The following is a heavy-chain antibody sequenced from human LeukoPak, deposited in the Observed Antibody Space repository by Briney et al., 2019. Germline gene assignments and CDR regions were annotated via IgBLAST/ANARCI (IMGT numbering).Heavy chain of an antibody. CDR3: ARDCPVAVWTFDY. CDR2: IKQDGSEI. V-gene: IGHV3-7*01. D-gene: IGHD3/OR15-3a*01. CDR1: GFTFSSYS. J-gene: IGHJ4*02. Sequence: GGSLRLSCAASGFTFSSYSMNWVRQAPGKGLEWVANIKQDGSEIYYVDSVKGRFTISRDNAKSSLYLQMNSLRDEDTAVYYCARDCPVAVWTFDYWGQGTLVTVSS.